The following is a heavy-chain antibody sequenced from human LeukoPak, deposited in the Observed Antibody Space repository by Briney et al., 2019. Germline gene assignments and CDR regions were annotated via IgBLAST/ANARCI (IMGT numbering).Heavy chain of an antibody. Sequence: SETLSLTCTVSGGSISGYYWSWIRQPAGEGLEWIGRIYTSGTTNYNPSLKSRVTIAVDTSKNQFSLKLSSVTAADTAVYYCARGVYIAAAQYGYWGQGTLVTVSS. V-gene: IGHV4-4*07. D-gene: IGHD6-13*01. CDR1: GGSISGYY. CDR2: IYTSGTT. J-gene: IGHJ4*02. CDR3: ARGVYIAAAQYGY.